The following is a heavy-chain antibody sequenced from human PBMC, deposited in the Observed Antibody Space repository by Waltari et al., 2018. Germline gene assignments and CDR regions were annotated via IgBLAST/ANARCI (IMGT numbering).Heavy chain of an antibody. CDR1: GGSFSGYY. D-gene: IGHD3-10*02. CDR3: ARRGYYVRFDP. CDR2: INHSGST. Sequence: QVQLQQWGAGLLKPSETLSLTCAVHGGSFSGYYWSGIRQPPRKGLEWIGEINHSGSTNYNPSLKSRVTISVDTSKNQFSLKLSSVTAADTAVYYCARRGYYVRFDPWGQGTLVTVSS. J-gene: IGHJ5*02. V-gene: IGHV4-34*01.